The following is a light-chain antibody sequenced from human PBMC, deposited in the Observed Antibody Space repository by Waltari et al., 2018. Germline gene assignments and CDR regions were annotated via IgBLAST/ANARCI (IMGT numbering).Light chain of an antibody. CDR1: SSNIGSNT. CDR3: AAWDDSLNGPV. Sequence: QSVLTQPPSASGTPGQRVTISCSGSSSNIGSNTVTWYQQLPGPAPQLLIYSNNQRPSGVPDRFSGSKSGTSASLAISGLQSEDEADYYCAAWDDSLNGPVFGGGTKLTVL. J-gene: IGLJ3*02. CDR2: SNN. V-gene: IGLV1-44*01.